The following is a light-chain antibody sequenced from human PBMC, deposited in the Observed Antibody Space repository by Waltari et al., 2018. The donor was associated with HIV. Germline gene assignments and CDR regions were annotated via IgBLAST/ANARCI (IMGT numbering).Light chain of an antibody. Sequence: QSALTQPASVSGSPGQSITISCTGTSSDIGGYKYVSWYQQQPGKAPKLMISEVSNRPSGVSNRFSGSKSGNTASLTSSGLQAEYEADYYCSSYTTSSTWVFGGGTKLTVL. V-gene: IGLV2-14*01. CDR3: SSYTTSSTWV. CDR2: EVS. CDR1: SSDIGGYKY. J-gene: IGLJ3*02.